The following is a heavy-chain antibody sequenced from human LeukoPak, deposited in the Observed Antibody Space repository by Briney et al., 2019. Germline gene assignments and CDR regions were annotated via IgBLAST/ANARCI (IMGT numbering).Heavy chain of an antibody. V-gene: IGHV4-59*01. CDR2: SYHRGST. Sequence: SETLSLTCTVSGGSISNYYWSWIRQSPGKGPEWIGWSYHRGSTSYNPSLKSRVAISVDTSKNQFSLKLSSVTAADTAVYYRARDRELGYWGQGTLVIVSS. CDR1: GGSISNYY. CDR3: ARDRELGY. D-gene: IGHD1-1*01. J-gene: IGHJ4*02.